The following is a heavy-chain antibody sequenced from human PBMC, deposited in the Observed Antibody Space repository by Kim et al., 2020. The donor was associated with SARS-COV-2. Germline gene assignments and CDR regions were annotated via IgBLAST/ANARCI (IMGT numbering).Heavy chain of an antibody. D-gene: IGHD6-19*01. Sequence: HAQSVPGRDTMTDDTSTDTAYMALSSLRSKDTAVYYCATFQVAGYYFDYWGQGTLVTVSS. V-gene: IGHV1-24*01. J-gene: IGHJ4*02. CDR3: ATFQVAGYYFDY.